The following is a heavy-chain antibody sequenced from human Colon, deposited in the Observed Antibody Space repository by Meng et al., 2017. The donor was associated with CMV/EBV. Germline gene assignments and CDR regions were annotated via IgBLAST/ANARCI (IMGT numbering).Heavy chain of an antibody. J-gene: IGHJ6*02. V-gene: IGHV3-30-3*01. D-gene: IGHD3-9*01. CDR2: ISYDGSNK. CDR3: ARGYLTGYALYYYGMDV. CDR1: GFTFSSYA. Sequence: GGSLRLSCAASGFTFSSYAMHWVRQAPGKGLEWVAVISYDGSNKYYADSVKGRFTISRDNSKNTLYLQMNSLRAEDTAVYYCARGYLTGYALYYYGMDVWGQGTTVTVSS.